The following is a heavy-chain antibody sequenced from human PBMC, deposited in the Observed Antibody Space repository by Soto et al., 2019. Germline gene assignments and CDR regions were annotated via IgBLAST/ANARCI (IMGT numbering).Heavy chain of an antibody. CDR2: IYYSGST. CDR1: GGSISSSSYY. J-gene: IGHJ5*02. Sequence: SETLSLTCTVSGGSISSSSYYWGWIRQPPGKGLEWIGSIYYSGSTYYNPSLKSRVTISVDTSKNQFSLKLSSVTAADTAVYYCARRITIFGVVIHPRYNWFDPWGQGTLVTVSS. CDR3: ARRITIFGVVIHPRYNWFDP. V-gene: IGHV4-39*01. D-gene: IGHD3-3*01.